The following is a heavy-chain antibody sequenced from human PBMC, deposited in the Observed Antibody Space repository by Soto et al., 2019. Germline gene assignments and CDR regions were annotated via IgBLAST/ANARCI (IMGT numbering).Heavy chain of an antibody. CDR1: GGSISSYY. D-gene: IGHD5-12*01. Sequence: PSETLSLTCTVSGGSISSYYWSWIRQPPGKGLEWIGYIYYSGSTNYNPSLKSRVTISVDTSKNQFSLKLSSVTAADTAVYYCAISYSGYSRGAFDIWGQGTMVTVSS. CDR3: AISYSGYSRGAFDI. V-gene: IGHV4-59*01. J-gene: IGHJ3*02. CDR2: IYYSGST.